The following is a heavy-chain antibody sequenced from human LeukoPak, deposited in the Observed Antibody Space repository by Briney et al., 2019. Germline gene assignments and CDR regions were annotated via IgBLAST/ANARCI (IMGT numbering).Heavy chain of an antibody. CDR2: ISGSGGST. Sequence: PGGSLRLSCAASGFTFSSYAMSWVRQAPGKGLEWVSAISGSGGSTYYADSVKGRFTISRDNSKNTLYQQMNSLRAEDTAVYYCAKDRRIAAAGTPDLFDYWGQGTLVTVSS. J-gene: IGHJ4*02. CDR1: GFTFSSYA. V-gene: IGHV3-23*01. D-gene: IGHD6-13*01. CDR3: AKDRRIAAAGTPDLFDY.